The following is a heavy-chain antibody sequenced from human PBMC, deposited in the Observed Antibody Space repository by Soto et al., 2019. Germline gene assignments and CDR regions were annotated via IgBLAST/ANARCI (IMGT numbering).Heavy chain of an antibody. CDR1: GFTFSSYE. Sequence: EVQLVESGGGLVQPGGSLRLSCAASGFTFSSYEMNWVRQAPGKGLEWVSYISSSGSTIYYADSVKGRFTISRDNAKNSLDLQMNSLRAEDTAVYYCARDCGGDCYSSYFQHWGQGTLVTVSS. J-gene: IGHJ1*01. CDR3: ARDCGGDCYSSYFQH. V-gene: IGHV3-48*03. D-gene: IGHD2-21*02. CDR2: ISSSGSTI.